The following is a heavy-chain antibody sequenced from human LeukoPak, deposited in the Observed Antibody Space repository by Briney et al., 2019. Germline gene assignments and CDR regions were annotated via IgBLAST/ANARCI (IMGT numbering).Heavy chain of an antibody. CDR2: IWYDGSNK. CDR3: AKAGGSSGYYYFDY. CDR1: GFTFSSYG. V-gene: IGHV3-33*06. J-gene: IGHJ4*02. Sequence: GRSLRLSCAASGFTFSSYGMHWVRQAPGKGLEWVAVIWYDGSNKYYADSVKGRFTISRDNSKNTLFLQMNSRRAEDTAVYYCAKAGGSSGYYYFDYWGQGTLVTVSS. D-gene: IGHD3-22*01.